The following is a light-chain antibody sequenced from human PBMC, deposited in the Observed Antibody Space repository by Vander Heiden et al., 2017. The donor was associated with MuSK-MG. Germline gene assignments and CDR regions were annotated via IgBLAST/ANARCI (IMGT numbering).Light chain of an antibody. CDR2: AAS. Sequence: IQLTQSPSFLSASVGDRVTLTCRASQGISNYLANYLAWYQQKPGKAPELLIYAASTLHSGVPSRFSGSGSGTEFTLTISSLHPEDFATYYCQQLNAYPRTFGQGTKVEIK. CDR1: QGISNY. CDR3: QQLNAYPRT. J-gene: IGKJ1*01. V-gene: IGKV1-9*01.